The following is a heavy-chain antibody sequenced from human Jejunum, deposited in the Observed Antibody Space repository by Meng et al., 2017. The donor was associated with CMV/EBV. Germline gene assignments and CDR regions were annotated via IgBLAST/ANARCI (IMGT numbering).Heavy chain of an antibody. V-gene: IGHV3-23*01. D-gene: IGHD1-26*01. CDR3: AKDEGVGTTSRFDS. Sequence: SGFTFSSYAMSLVRQAPGKGLEWVSGISGSSGSTYYADSVKGRFTISRDNSKNTLYLQMNSLRAEDTAVYYCAKDEGVGTTSRFDSWGQGTLVTVSS. J-gene: IGHJ4*02. CDR1: GFTFSSYA. CDR2: ISGSSGST.